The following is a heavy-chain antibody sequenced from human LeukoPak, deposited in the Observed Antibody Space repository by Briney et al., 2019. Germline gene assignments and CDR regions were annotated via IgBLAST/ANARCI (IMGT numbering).Heavy chain of an antibody. CDR3: AKWGDYDVLTGYYVPDY. V-gene: IGHV3-23*01. J-gene: IGHJ4*02. D-gene: IGHD3-9*01. CDR2: ILGRGGRT. CDR1: GLPFCNHA. Sequence: GGSLRLSCAASGLPFCNHAMSWVPQAPGEWLEGVADILGRGGRTQYEASVKGRFNVSRDHSRSTLYLQMKSLRAEDTALYYCAKWGDYDVLTGYYVPDYWGQGTRVTVSS.